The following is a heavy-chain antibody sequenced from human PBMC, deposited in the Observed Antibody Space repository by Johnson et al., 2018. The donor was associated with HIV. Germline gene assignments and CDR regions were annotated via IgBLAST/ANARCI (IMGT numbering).Heavy chain of an antibody. V-gene: IGHV3-30*18. Sequence: QVQLVESGGGVVQPGRSLRLSCAASGFTFRSYSMHWVRQAPGKGLEWVAVISYDGSNKYYVDSVKGRFTISRDNSKNTLYLQMNSLRAEDTAVYYCAKWSIVGATFSDAFDIWGPGTMVIVSS. CDR1: GFTFRSYS. J-gene: IGHJ3*02. CDR3: AKWSIVGATFSDAFDI. D-gene: IGHD1-26*01. CDR2: ISYDGSNK.